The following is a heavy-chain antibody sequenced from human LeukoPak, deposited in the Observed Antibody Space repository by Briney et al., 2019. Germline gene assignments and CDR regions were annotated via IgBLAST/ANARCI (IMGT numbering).Heavy chain of an antibody. CDR1: GGTFSSYA. D-gene: IGHD5-18*01. J-gene: IGHJ6*02. CDR3: VTAMVRGEYYYYGMDV. V-gene: IGHV1-69*06. Sequence: SVKVSCKASGGTFSSYAISWVRQAPGQGLEWMGGIIPIFGTANYAQKFQGRVTITADKSTSTAYMELSSLRSEDTAVYYCVTAMVRGEYYYYGMDVWGQGTTVTVSS. CDR2: IIPIFGTA.